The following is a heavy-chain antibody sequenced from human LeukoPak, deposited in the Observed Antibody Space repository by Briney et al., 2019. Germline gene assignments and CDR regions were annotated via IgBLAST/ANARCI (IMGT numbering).Heavy chain of an antibody. V-gene: IGHV3-7*01. J-gene: IGHJ4*02. Sequence: GGTLRLSCAVSGIIFSDYWMSWVRQAPGKGLEWVANIKHDSSEKYYVDSVKGRFTISRDNAKNSLYLQMNSLRAEDTAVYYCVNDLARRGGYWGQGTLVTVSA. D-gene: IGHD3-16*01. CDR2: IKHDSSEK. CDR1: GIIFSDYW. CDR3: VNDLARRGGY.